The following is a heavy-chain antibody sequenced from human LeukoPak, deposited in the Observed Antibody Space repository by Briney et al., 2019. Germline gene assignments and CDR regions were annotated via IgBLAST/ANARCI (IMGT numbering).Heavy chain of an antibody. V-gene: IGHV4-39*07. D-gene: IGHD2-15*01. CDR1: GGSISSSSYY. CDR2: IYYSGST. J-gene: IGHJ4*02. Sequence: SETLSLTCTVSGGSISSSSYYWGWIRQPPGKGLEWIGSIYYSGSTYYNPSLKSRVTISVDTSKNQFSLKLSSVTAADTAVYYCAREGYYSGGSCYARDYWGQGTLVTVSS. CDR3: AREGYYSGGSCYARDY.